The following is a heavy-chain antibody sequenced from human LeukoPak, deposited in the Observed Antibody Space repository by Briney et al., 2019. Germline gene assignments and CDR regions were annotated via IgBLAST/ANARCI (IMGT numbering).Heavy chain of an antibody. CDR2: INHSGST. CDR3: ARGLSYYYDSSGYPNWFDP. Sequence: SETLSLTCTVSGGSINNNHWSWIRQPPGKGLEWIGEINHSGSTNYNPSLKSRVTISVDTSKNQFSLKLSSVTAADTAVYYCARGLSYYYDSSGYPNWFDPWGQGTLVTVSS. V-gene: IGHV4-34*01. CDR1: GGSINNNH. J-gene: IGHJ5*02. D-gene: IGHD3-22*01.